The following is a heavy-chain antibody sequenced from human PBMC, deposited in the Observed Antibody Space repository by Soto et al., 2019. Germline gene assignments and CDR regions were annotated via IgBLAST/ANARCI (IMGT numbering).Heavy chain of an antibody. CDR2: ISSSSSYI. J-gene: IGHJ5*02. CDR3: ARVDSSGYGWFDP. D-gene: IGHD3-22*01. Sequence: PVGSLRLSCAAFGFTFSSYSMNWVRQAPGKGLEWVSSISSSSSYIYYADSVKGRFTISRDNAKNSLYLQMNSLRAEDTAVYYCARVDSSGYGWFDPWGQGTLVTVSS. V-gene: IGHV3-21*01. CDR1: GFTFSSYS.